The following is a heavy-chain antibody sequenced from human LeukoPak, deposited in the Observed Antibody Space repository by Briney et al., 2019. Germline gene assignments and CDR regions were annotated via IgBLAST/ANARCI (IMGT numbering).Heavy chain of an antibody. CDR1: GGSFSGYY. D-gene: IGHD4-11*01. Sequence: SETLSLTCAVYGGSFSGYYWSWIRQPPGKGLEWIGEINHSGSTNYNPSLKSRVTISVDTSKNQFSLKLSSVTAADTAVYYCARGMTTVTTKYFQHWGQGTLVTVSS. V-gene: IGHV4-34*01. CDR2: INHSGST. J-gene: IGHJ1*01. CDR3: ARGMTTVTTKYFQH.